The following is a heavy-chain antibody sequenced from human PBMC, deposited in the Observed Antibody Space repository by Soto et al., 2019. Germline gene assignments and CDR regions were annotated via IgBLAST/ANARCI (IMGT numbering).Heavy chain of an antibody. V-gene: IGHV1-18*01. Sequence: RDSVKVSCKASGYTFTTYDISWVLQAPGQGLEWMGRISTYNGNTNYPQSLQGRLTMTTDTSTTTAYMELRSLRSDDTAVYYCARDPYHVLRLNPPTLHGMDLWG. J-gene: IGHJ6*02. CDR2: ISTYNGNT. CDR3: ARDPYHVLRLNPPTLHGMDL. CDR1: GYTFTTYD. D-gene: IGHD2-2*01.